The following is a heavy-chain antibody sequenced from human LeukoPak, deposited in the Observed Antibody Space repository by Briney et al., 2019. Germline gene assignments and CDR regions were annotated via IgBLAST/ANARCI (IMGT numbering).Heavy chain of an antibody. CDR3: ARLPSRTGYYKADAFDI. D-gene: IGHD3-9*01. Sequence: SETLSVTCTVSGGSISSGDYYWIWIRQPPGKGLEWIGYIYYSGSTYYNPSLKSRVTISVDTSKNQFSLKLSSVTAADTAVYYCARLPSRTGYYKADAFDIWAEGTMVTVSS. V-gene: IGHV4-30-4*01. J-gene: IGHJ3*02. CDR2: IYYSGST. CDR1: GGSISSGDYY.